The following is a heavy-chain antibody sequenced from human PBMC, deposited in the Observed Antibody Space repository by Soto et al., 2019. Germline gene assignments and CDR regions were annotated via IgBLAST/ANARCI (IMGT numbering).Heavy chain of an antibody. CDR1: GFSFGSYW. V-gene: IGHV3-74*01. CDR3: ARGAYSSSMDY. Sequence: EVQLVESGGGLAQPGGSLRLSCAVSGFSFGSYWMHWVRQAPGKGLVWVSRIDLDGTRTNYADSVKGRFTISRDNAKNTLYLQVNSLRAEYTAVYYCARGAYSSSMDYWGQVSLVTVSA. J-gene: IGHJ4*02. CDR2: IDLDGTRT. D-gene: IGHD6-6*01.